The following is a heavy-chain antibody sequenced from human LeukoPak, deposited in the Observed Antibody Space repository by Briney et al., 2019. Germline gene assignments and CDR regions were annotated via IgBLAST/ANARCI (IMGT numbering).Heavy chain of an antibody. D-gene: IGHD6-6*01. V-gene: IGHV3-7*01. CDR2: IKYDGSEK. CDR1: GFAFSTYW. J-gene: IGHJ3*02. CDR3: ARDSVRGRPLVAFDI. Sequence: PGGSLRLSCAASGFAFSTYWVNWVRQAPGKGLEWVANIKYDGSEKYYVDSVKGRFTISRDNAENSLHLQMNSLRAEDTAVYYCARDSVRGRPLVAFDIWGQGTMVTVSS.